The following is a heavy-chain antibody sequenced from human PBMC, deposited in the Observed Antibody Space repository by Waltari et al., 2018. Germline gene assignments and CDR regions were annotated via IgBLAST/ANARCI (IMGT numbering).Heavy chain of an antibody. CDR3: ARDGAGDIDLDN. CDR1: GFTFNTYW. Sequence: EVQLVESGGGLIQPGGSLSLSCAASGFTFNTYWMHWVRQVPGKGLVWVSRINGDGSGTMYADSVKRRFTISRDNAKNTFYLQMNSLRVEDTAVYYCARDGAGDIDLDNWGQGTLVTVSS. V-gene: IGHV3-74*03. J-gene: IGHJ4*02. CDR2: INGDGSGT. D-gene: IGHD6-13*01.